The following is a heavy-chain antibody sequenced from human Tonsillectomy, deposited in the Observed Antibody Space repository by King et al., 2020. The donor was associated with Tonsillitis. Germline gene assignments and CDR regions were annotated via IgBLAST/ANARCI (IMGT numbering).Heavy chain of an antibody. CDR3: VRDGAGRYDNGWRLYNYALDV. V-gene: IGHV3-33*01. CDR2: IFHDGSET. J-gene: IGHJ6*02. D-gene: IGHD2-2*01. CDR1: EFTFRAFG. Sequence: VQLVESGGGAVQPGKSLRLSCVGSEFTFRAFGMEWVRQAPGKGLEWVAFIFHDGSETYYADPVKGRFTISRDNPKNTVYLQMDSLRVEDTARYYCVRDGAGRYDNGWRLYNYALDVWGQGTTVSVSS.